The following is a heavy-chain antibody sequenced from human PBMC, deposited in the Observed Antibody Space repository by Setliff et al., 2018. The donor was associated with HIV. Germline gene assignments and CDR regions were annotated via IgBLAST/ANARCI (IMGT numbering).Heavy chain of an antibody. D-gene: IGHD1-26*01. Sequence: SETLSLTCAVYGGSFSGYHWNWIRQFPGKGLEWIGEINHTGNTQYNPSLKSRVTMSEETSKNQFSLKLTSVTAADTAIYFCARGKGGLVGPAEFDYWGPGTLVTVSS. CDR1: GGSFSGYH. CDR3: ARGKGGLVGPAEFDY. CDR2: INHTGNT. J-gene: IGHJ4*02. V-gene: IGHV4-34*01.